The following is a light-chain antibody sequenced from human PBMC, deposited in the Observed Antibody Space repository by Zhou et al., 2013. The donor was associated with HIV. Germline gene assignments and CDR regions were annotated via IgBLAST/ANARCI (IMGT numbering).Light chain of an antibody. J-gene: IGKJ5*01. V-gene: IGKV3-11*01. CDR2: DAS. Sequence: EIVVTQSPATLSVSPGERATLSCRASQSVSSNLAWYQQRPGQAPRLLIYDASNRATDIPARFTGSGSGTDFTLTISSLEPEDFAVYYCQQRNSWPITFGQGTRLEIK. CDR3: QQRNSWPIT. CDR1: QSVSSN.